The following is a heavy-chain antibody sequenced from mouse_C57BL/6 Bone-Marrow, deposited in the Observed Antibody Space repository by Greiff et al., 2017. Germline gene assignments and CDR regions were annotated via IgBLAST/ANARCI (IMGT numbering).Heavy chain of an antibody. CDR1: GYTFTSYW. J-gene: IGHJ2*01. CDR2: IDPSDSYT. CDR3: AREDDGYYPDH. V-gene: IGHV1-69*01. Sequence: QVQLQQPGAELVMPGASVKLSCKASGYTFTSYWMHWVKQRPGQGLEWIGEIDPSDSYTNYNQKFKGKSTLTVDKSSSTAYMQLSSLTSEDSAVYYCAREDDGYYPDHWGQGTTLTVSS. D-gene: IGHD2-3*01.